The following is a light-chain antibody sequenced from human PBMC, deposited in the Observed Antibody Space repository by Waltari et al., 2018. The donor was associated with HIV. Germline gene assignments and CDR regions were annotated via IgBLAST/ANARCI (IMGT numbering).Light chain of an antibody. J-gene: IGLJ2*01. CDR2: DYT. V-gene: IGLV3-21*02. Sequence: SDVLTQSPSVSVAPGQTAKISCWGHNIEHQGVQWYQQKPGQAPVLVIYDYTDRPAGIPERFSGSSSGNTATLTVSMVEAGDEADYYCQLWDTSSDHPAFFGGGTKLTV. CDR1: NIEHQG. CDR3: QLWDTSSDHPAF.